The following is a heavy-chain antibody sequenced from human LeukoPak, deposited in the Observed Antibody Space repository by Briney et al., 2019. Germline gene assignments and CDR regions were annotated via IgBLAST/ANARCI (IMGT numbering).Heavy chain of an antibody. D-gene: IGHD3-9*01. J-gene: IGHJ4*02. V-gene: IGHV3-21*01. CDR3: ARATGYFGWLFPFDY. CDR1: GFTFSSYT. CDR2: ISGSSRYT. Sequence: GGSLRLSCAASGFTFSSYTMNWVRQAPGKGLEWLSSISGSSRYTYYADSVKGRFTISRDNAKNSLYLQINSLRAEDTAVYYCARATGYFGWLFPFDYWGQGTLVTVSS.